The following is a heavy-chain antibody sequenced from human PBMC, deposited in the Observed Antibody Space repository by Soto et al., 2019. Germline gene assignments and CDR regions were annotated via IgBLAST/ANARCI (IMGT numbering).Heavy chain of an antibody. CDR2: TIPILAMS. J-gene: IGHJ4*02. CDR1: GDTFNSYT. Sequence: QVQLVQSGPEVKMPGSSVKVSCKASGDTFNSYTINWVRQAPGQGLQWMGRTIPILAMSNYALKFQGRVTITADKSTTTAYMELSRLRSDDTAVYYCAASYGSGSLAFDYWGQGTLVTVSS. V-gene: IGHV1-69*02. D-gene: IGHD3-10*01. CDR3: AASYGSGSLAFDY.